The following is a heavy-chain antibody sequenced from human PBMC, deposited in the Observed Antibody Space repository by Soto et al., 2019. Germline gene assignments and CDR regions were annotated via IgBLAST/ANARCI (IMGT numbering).Heavy chain of an antibody. J-gene: IGHJ6*02. D-gene: IGHD1-7*01. CDR1: GYTFTGYY. V-gene: IGHV1-2*04. Sequence: GASVKVSCKTSGYTFTGYYIHWVRQAPGQGLEWMGWINPNSGGTDYAQKFQGWVTMTWDTSLSTAYMELSRLRSDDTAVYYCAREDYVTGTTRYGLDVWGQGTTVT. CDR2: INPNSGGT. CDR3: AREDYVTGTTRYGLDV.